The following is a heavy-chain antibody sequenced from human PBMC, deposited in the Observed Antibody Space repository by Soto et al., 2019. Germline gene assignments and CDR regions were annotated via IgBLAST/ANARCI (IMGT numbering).Heavy chain of an antibody. CDR3: ARGGVVVPAAIPSRLYYYYYGMDV. D-gene: IGHD2-2*02. CDR1: GGSFSGYY. CDR2: INHSGST. Sequence: SETLSLTCAVYGGSFSGYYWSWIRQPPGKGLEWIGEINHSGSTNYNPSLKSRVTISVDTSKNQFSLKLSSVTAADTAVYYCARGGVVVPAAIPSRLYYYYYGMDVWGQGTTVTVSS. J-gene: IGHJ6*02. V-gene: IGHV4-34*01.